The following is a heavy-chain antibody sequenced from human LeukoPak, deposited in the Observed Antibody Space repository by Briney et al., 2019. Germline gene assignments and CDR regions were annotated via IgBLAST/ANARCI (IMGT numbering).Heavy chain of an antibody. Sequence: PSETLSLTCTVSGGSISSSSYYWGWIRQPPGKGLEWIGSIYYSGGTYYNPSLKSRVTISVDTSKNQFSLKLSSVTAADTAVYYCARRPRYCSGGSCYLDAFDIWGQGTMVTVSS. J-gene: IGHJ3*02. CDR1: GGSISSSSYY. CDR2: IYYSGGT. V-gene: IGHV4-39*01. D-gene: IGHD2-15*01. CDR3: ARRPRYCSGGSCYLDAFDI.